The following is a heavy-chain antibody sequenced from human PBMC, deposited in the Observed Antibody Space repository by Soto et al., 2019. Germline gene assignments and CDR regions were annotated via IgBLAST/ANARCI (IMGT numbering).Heavy chain of an antibody. CDR1: GGSFSGYQ. CDR2: INDSGNI. J-gene: IGHJ6*03. Sequence: QVQLQQWGAGLLKPSETLSLTCAVYGGSFSGYQWSWIRQTPGKGLEWIGEINDSGNINYNPSLKRRASIFVDTAKKQTSLKLSSVTAADTAVYYCARGLILWFGELSRRGGYYYYMDVWGKGTTVTVSS. D-gene: IGHD3-10*01. CDR3: ARGLILWFGELSRRGGYYYYMDV. V-gene: IGHV4-34*01.